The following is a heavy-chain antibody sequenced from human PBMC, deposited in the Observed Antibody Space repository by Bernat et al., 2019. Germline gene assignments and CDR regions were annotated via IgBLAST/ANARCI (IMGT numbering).Heavy chain of an antibody. CDR2: ISYDGSNK. CDR1: GFTFSSYA. V-gene: IGHV3-30-3*01. Sequence: QVQLVESGGGVVQPGRSLRLSCAASGFTFSSYAMHWVRPAPGKGVGLVAVISYDGSNKYSADSVKGRFTISRDNSKNTLYLQMNSLRAEDTAVYYCAGPPPGLHIVIGAFDIWGQGTMVTVSS. D-gene: IGHD3-10*01. CDR3: AGPPPGLHIVIGAFDI. J-gene: IGHJ3*02.